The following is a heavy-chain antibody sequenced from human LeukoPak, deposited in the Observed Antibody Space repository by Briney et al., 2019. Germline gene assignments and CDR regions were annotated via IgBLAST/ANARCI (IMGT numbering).Heavy chain of an antibody. D-gene: IGHD4-17*01. CDR3: ARAADDDYGDYTPSAFDI. Sequence: AGGSLRLSCAASGFTFSSYSMNWVRQAPGKGLEWVAVISYDGSNKYYADSVKGRFTISRDNSKNTLYLQMNSLRAEDTAVYYCARAADDDYGDYTPSAFDIWGQGTMVTVSS. J-gene: IGHJ3*02. CDR1: GFTFSSYS. CDR2: ISYDGSNK. V-gene: IGHV3-30*05.